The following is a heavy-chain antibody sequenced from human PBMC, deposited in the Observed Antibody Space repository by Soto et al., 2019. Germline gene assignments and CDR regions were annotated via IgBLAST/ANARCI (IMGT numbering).Heavy chain of an antibody. J-gene: IGHJ5*02. CDR1: GASVNSENYY. V-gene: IGHV4-61*01. CDR2: VYYSGST. D-gene: IGHD3-3*01. Sequence: SETLSLTCTVSGASVNSENYYWSWIRQPPGKGLEWIGYVYYSGSTNYNPSLKSRATISLDTYKNQFSLKMTSMTSADTAFYYRARGVLRFLPWFDPWGQGTLGTVSS. CDR3: ARGVLRFLPWFDP.